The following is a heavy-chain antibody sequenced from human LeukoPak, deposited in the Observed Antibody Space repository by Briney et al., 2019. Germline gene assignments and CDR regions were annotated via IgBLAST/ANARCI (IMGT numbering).Heavy chain of an antibody. CDR3: TRGMRYFDPDY. D-gene: IGHD3-9*01. CDR2: IYDSVTT. Sequence: PSETLSLTCTVSGDSISTYHWSWIRQPPGKGLGWIGYIYDSVTTNYNPSLKSRVTISADTSKNQFSLNLRSVTAADTAVYYCTRGMRYFDPDYWGQGTLVTVSS. V-gene: IGHV4-59*01. CDR1: GDSISTYH. J-gene: IGHJ4*02.